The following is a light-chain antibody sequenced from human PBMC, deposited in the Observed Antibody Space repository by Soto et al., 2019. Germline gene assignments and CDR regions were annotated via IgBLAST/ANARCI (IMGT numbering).Light chain of an antibody. J-gene: IGLJ3*02. CDR2: GVS. Sequence: QSALTQPASVSGSPGQSITISCTGTSSDVGTYNYVSWYQQHPGKAPKLMIYGVSNRPSGIPNRFSGSKSGNTASLTISGLQAEDGADYYCNSYTTTRTVVFGGGTKPPS. CDR1: SSDVGTYNY. CDR3: NSYTTTRTVV. V-gene: IGLV2-14*01.